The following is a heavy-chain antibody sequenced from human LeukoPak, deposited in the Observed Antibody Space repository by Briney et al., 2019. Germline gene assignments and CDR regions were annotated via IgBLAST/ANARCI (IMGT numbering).Heavy chain of an antibody. V-gene: IGHV3-23*01. J-gene: IGHJ4*02. Sequence: GGSLRLSCAASGFTFRSFAMSWVRQAPGKGLEWVSAISGSSAIGTYYADSVKGRFTISRDNSKNTLDLQMNNLRVEGTAVYYCARGTTGTTAVRDYWGQGTLVTVSS. CDR3: ARGTTGTTAVRDY. CDR1: GFTFRSFA. D-gene: IGHD1/OR15-1a*01. CDR2: ISGSSAIGT.